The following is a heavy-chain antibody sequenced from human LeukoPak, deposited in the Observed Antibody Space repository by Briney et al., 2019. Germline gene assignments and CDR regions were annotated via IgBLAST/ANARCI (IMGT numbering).Heavy chain of an antibody. V-gene: IGHV4-31*03. CDR2: IYYSGST. D-gene: IGHD6-19*01. CDR1: GGSISSGGYY. Sequence: SQTLSLTCTVSGGSISSGGYYWSWIRQHPGKGLEWIGYIYYSGSTYYNPSLKSRVTISVDTSKNQFSLKLSSVTAADTAVYYCARSNPVAGTVADYWGQGTLVTVSS. J-gene: IGHJ4*02. CDR3: ARSNPVAGTVADY.